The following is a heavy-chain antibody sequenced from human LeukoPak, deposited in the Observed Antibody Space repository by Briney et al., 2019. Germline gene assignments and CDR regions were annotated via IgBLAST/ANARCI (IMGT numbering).Heavy chain of an antibody. J-gene: IGHJ3*01. V-gene: IGHV5-51*01. CDR2: IYPSDSDT. Sequence: GESLEISCEASGYSFTTYWIGWVRQLPGKGLEWMGIIYPSDSDTRYNPSFQGQVAISSDRSITTVYLQWSNLRASDTAMYYCARTGYHYGSGSHFAFDVWGQGTMVTVSS. CDR3: ARTGYHYGSGSHFAFDV. CDR1: GYSFTTYW. D-gene: IGHD3-10*01.